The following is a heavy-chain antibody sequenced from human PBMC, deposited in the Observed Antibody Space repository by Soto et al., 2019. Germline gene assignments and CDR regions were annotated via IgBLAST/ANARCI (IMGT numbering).Heavy chain of an antibody. D-gene: IGHD3-22*01. CDR2: ISGSGGST. V-gene: IGHV3-23*01. Sequence: XGSLTLSCAAAGFTFSSYAMSWVRQAPGKGLEWVSAISGSGGSTYYADSVKGRFTISRDNSKNTLYLQMNSLRAEDTAVYYCAKDRPQYYYDSSGSDYWGQGNLVTVSS. CDR3: AKDRPQYYYDSSGSDY. CDR1: GFTFSSYA. J-gene: IGHJ4*02.